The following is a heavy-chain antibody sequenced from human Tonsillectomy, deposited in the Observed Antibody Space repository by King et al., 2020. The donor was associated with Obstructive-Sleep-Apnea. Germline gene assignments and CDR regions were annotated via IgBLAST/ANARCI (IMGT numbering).Heavy chain of an antibody. CDR2: IYYSGST. J-gene: IGHJ6*02. CDR1: GGSISSGDYY. CDR3: ARHHLRRVVMNRYYYYGMDV. D-gene: IGHD3-22*01. Sequence: VQLQESGPGLVKPSQTLSLTCTVSGGSISSGDYYWSWIRQPPGKGLEWIGYIYYSGSTYYNPSLKSRVTISVDTSKNQFSLKLSSVAAADTAVYYCARHHLRRVVMNRYYYYGMDVWGQGTTVTVSS. V-gene: IGHV4-30-4*01.